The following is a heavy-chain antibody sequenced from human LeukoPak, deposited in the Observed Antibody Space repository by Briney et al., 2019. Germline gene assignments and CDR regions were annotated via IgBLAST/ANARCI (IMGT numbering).Heavy chain of an antibody. CDR1: GFIFSDYC. V-gene: IGHV3-11*01. CDR3: ARGRGSL. Sequence: PGGSLRLSCAASGFIFSDYCMTWIRQAPGKGLECVSYISRGGSSIYYADSVKGRFTLSRDNAKNSLYLQMNSLRAEDTAVYYCARGRGSLWGQGTLVTVSS. CDR2: ISRGGSSI. J-gene: IGHJ4*02. D-gene: IGHD2-15*01.